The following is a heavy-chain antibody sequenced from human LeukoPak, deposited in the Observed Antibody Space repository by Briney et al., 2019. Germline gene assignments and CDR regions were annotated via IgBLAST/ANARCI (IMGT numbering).Heavy chain of an antibody. CDR2: ISGSGTTI. V-gene: IGHV3-48*03. CDR3: ARDYYDSSGYYRLQH. CDR1: GFTFSSYE. D-gene: IGHD3-22*01. Sequence: TGGSLRLSCAASGFTFSSYEMNWVRQAPGKGLEWLSYISGSGTTIYHADSVKGRFTISRDNAKNSLFLQMNSLRAEDTAVYYRARDYYDSSGYYRLQHWGQGTLVTVSS. J-gene: IGHJ1*01.